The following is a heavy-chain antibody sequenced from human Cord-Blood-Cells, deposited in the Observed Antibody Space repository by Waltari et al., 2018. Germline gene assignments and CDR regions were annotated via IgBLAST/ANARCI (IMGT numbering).Heavy chain of an antibody. CDR3: ARDRGAGLLQHPNDILTGYYGMDV. J-gene: IGHJ6*02. CDR2: IIPIFGTA. D-gene: IGHD3-9*01. V-gene: IGHV1-69*01. Sequence: GGIIPIFGTANYAQKFQGRVTITADESTSTAYMELSSLRSEDTAVYYCARDRGAGLLQHPNDILTGYYGMDVWGQGTTVTVSS.